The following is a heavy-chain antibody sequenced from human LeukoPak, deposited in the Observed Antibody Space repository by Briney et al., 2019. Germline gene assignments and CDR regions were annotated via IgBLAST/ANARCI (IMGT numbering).Heavy chain of an antibody. Sequence: ASVKVSCKASGYTFTSYGISWVRQAPGQGLEWMGWISAYNGNTNYAQKLQGRVTMTTDTSTSTAYMELRSLRSDDTAVYYCVWGSYRTSLWYYYYYMDVWGKGTTVTISS. CDR3: VWGSYRTSLWYYYYYMDV. CDR2: ISAYNGNT. CDR1: GYTFTSYG. J-gene: IGHJ6*03. V-gene: IGHV1-18*01. D-gene: IGHD3-16*02.